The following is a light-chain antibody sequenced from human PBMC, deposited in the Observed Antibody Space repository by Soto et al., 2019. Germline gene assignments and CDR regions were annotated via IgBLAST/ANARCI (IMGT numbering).Light chain of an antibody. Sequence: QSALTQPASVSGSPGQSITISCTGTSSDIGSHNFVSWYQQRPGKAPKLMIFEVTKRPSGVSNRFSASKSGNTASLTISGVQAEDEEDDYCCSYAGTTTWVFGGGTKVTVL. CDR2: EVT. J-gene: IGLJ3*02. CDR3: CSYAGTTTWV. V-gene: IGLV2-23*02. CDR1: SSDIGSHNF.